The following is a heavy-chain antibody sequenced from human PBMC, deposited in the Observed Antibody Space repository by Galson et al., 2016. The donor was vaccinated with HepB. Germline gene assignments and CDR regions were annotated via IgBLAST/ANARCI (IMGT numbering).Heavy chain of an antibody. CDR2: ISGSR. Sequence: SLRLSCAASGFTVNTYGMSWVRQAPGKGLEWVSSISGSRDYADSVKGRFTISRDNLKNTLYLQMNSLRAEDTAVYYCAALWFGMETIDGWGQGALVTVSS. CDR1: GFTVNTYG. V-gene: IGHV3-23*01. CDR3: AALWFGMETIDG. J-gene: IGHJ4*02. D-gene: IGHD3-10*01.